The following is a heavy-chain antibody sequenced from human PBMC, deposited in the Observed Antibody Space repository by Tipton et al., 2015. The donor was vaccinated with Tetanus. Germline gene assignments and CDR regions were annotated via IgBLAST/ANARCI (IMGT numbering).Heavy chain of an antibody. Sequence: QLVQSGAEVKKSGESLKISCKGSGYSFTSKWIGWVRQMPGKGLEWMGIVYPGDSDPRYSPSFQGQVTISADKSISAAYLQWSSRKASDTGIYYCARRDGSGGSFALDVWGQGTTVTVSS. CDR3: ARRDGSGGSFALDV. D-gene: IGHD2-15*01. V-gene: IGHV5-51*01. CDR2: VYPGDSDP. CDR1: GYSFTSKW. J-gene: IGHJ6*02.